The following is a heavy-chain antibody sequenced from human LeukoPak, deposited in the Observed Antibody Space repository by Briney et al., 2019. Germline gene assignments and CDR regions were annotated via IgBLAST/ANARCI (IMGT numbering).Heavy chain of an antibody. D-gene: IGHD5-24*01. CDR2: IYYSGST. CDR1: GGSISSSSYY. Sequence: SETLSLTCTVSGGSISSSSYYWGWIRQPPGKGLEWIGSIYYSGSTYYNPSLKSRVTISVDTSKNHFSLKLSSVTAADTAVYYCARGCRDVYSNYWYFDLWGRGTLVTVSS. V-gene: IGHV4-39*02. CDR3: ARGCRDVYSNYWYFDL. J-gene: IGHJ2*01.